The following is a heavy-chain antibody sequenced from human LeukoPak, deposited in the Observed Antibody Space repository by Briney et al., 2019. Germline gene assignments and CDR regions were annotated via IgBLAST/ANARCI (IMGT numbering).Heavy chain of an antibody. CDR3: ARAAYSSTWYSRYFDL. D-gene: IGHD6-13*01. V-gene: IGHV3-13*01. J-gene: IGHJ2*01. Sequence: GVSLRLSCAASGFTFSSYDIHWLPHATGKGLEGFSGIGTASEIYYPGSVKGRFTISRENAKNSFFLQMNILRAGDTAVYYCARAAYSSTWYSRYFDLWGRGTLVTVSS. CDR1: GFTFSSYD. CDR2: IGTASEI.